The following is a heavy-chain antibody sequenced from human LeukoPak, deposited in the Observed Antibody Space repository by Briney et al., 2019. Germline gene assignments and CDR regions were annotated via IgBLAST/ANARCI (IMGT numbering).Heavy chain of an antibody. CDR2: IYYSGST. V-gene: IGHV4-39*01. J-gene: IGHJ4*02. CDR1: GGSISSSSYY. D-gene: IGHD3-3*01. Sequence: PSETLSLTCTVSGGSISSSSYYWGWIRQPPGKGLEWIGSIYYSGSTYYNPSLKSRVTISVDTSKNQFSLQLSSVTAADRAVYYCARWYYDFWSGYYGYFDYWGQGTLVTVSS. CDR3: ARWYYDFWSGYYGYFDY.